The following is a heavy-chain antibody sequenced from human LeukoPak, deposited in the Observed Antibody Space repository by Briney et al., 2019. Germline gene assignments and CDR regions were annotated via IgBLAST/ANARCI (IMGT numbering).Heavy chain of an antibody. J-gene: IGHJ6*02. V-gene: IGHV3-69-1*01. CDR2: IERGTST. Sequence: GGSLRLSCAASGFSISDYYMTWVRQAPGKGLEWVSTIERGTSTLYAGSVKGRFTISRDNTKNTLYLQMNGLRAEDTAVYYCGRGGYDFDAWGPGTTVSVFS. CDR1: GFSISDYY. CDR3: GRGGYDFDA. D-gene: IGHD3/OR15-3a*01.